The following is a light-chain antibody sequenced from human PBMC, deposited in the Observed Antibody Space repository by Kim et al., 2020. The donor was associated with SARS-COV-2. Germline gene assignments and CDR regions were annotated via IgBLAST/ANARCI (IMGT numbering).Light chain of an antibody. V-gene: IGLV2-11*01. CDR3: CSYAGSFTFV. Sequence: ISCTEPSSNVGAYHSVSWYQQNPGRAPKLMFYEVSKRPSGFPARFSGSQSGNTASLTISGLQAEDEADYYCCSYAGSFTFVFGTGTKVTVL. CDR1: SSNVGAYHS. CDR2: EVS. J-gene: IGLJ1*01.